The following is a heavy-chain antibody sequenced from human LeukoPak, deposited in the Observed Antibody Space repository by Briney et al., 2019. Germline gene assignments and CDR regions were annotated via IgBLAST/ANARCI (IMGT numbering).Heavy chain of an antibody. CDR3: ARGDISGWFDP. D-gene: IGHD6-19*01. CDR1: GYSFTNYW. CDR2: IHPGDSDT. J-gene: IGHJ5*02. V-gene: IGHV5-51*01. Sequence: GXXLKISCKGSGYSFTNYWIGWVRQMPGKGLEWMGIIHPGDSDTRYSPSFQGQVTISADTSITTAYLQWSSLKASDTAIYYCARGDISGWFDPWGQGTLVTVSS.